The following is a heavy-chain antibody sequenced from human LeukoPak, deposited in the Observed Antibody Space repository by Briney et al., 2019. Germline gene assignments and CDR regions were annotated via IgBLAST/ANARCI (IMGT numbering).Heavy chain of an antibody. CDR1: GYTFTGYY. J-gene: IGHJ5*02. Sequence: GASVKVSCKASGYTFTGYYMHWVRQAPGQGLEWMGRINPNSGGTNYAQKFQGTVTMTRDTSISTAYMELSRLRSDDTAVYYCARPYYDWSNEFYPWGQGTLVTVSS. CDR2: INPNSGGT. D-gene: IGHD3-22*01. V-gene: IGHV1-2*06. CDR3: ARPYYDWSNEFYP.